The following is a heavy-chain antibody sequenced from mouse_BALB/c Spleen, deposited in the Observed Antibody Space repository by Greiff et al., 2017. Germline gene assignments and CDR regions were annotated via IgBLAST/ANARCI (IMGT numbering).Heavy chain of an antibody. V-gene: IGHV3-2*02. Sequence: ESGPGLVKPSQSLSLTCTVTGYSITRDYAWNWIRQFPGNKLEWMGYISYSGSTSYNPSLNSRISITRDTSKNQFFLQLNSVTTEDTATYYCARKSDGYYPFAYWGQGTLVTVSA. CDR3: ARKSDGYYPFAY. D-gene: IGHD2-3*01. J-gene: IGHJ3*01. CDR1: GYSITRDYA. CDR2: ISYSGST.